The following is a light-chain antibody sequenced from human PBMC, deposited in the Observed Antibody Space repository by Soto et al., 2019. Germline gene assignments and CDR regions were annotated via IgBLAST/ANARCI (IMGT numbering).Light chain of an antibody. CDR2: DAS. CDR1: QSISSW. Sequence: DIQMTQSPSTLSASVGDRVTITCRASQSISSWLAWYQQKPGKAPKLLIYDASSLESGVPSRFSGSGSGTEFTLTISSLQAGDVAVYYCQQYYSTPRTFGQGTRLEIK. J-gene: IGKJ5*01. V-gene: IGKV1-5*01. CDR3: QQYYSTPRT.